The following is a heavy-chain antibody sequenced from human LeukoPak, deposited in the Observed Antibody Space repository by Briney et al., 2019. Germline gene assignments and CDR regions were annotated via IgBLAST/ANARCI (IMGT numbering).Heavy chain of an antibody. Sequence: PSETLSLTCTVSWVSISSGSSYWGWIRQPPGKGLEWIGSIYYSGTTFYNPSLNSRLTMSVDTAKNQFSVRLTSLTSADTPVYDCPTTAGRTFWTLWGNWFDPWGQGTLVTVSS. CDR2: IYYSGTT. CDR3: PTTAGRTFWTLWGNWFDP. V-gene: IGHV4-39*01. J-gene: IGHJ5*02. D-gene: IGHD2/OR15-2a*01. CDR1: WVSISSGSSY.